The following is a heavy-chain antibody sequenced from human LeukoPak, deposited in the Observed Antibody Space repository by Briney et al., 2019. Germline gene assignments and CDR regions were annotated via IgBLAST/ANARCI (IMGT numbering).Heavy chain of an antibody. CDR3: ARSGSLATTSHDAFDV. J-gene: IGHJ3*01. V-gene: IGHV3-74*01. D-gene: IGHD1-26*01. Sequence: GGSLRLSCAASGFTFSSYWMHWVRQAPGKGLVWVSRINTDGSSTISADSVRGRFSISRDNAKNTVFLQVNSLRAEDTAVYDCARSGSLATTSHDAFDVWGQGTMVAVSS. CDR2: INTDGSST. CDR1: GFTFSSYW.